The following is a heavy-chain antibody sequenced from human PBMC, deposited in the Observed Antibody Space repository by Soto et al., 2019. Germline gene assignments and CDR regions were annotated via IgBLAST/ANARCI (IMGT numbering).Heavy chain of an antibody. CDR3: AGSLLLWFGEFDY. D-gene: IGHD3-10*01. CDR1: VFTFISYG. CDR2: ISYDGSNK. Sequence: GWSLRLSCASSVFTFISYGMHWVRQAPGKGLEWVAVISYDGSNKYYADSVKGRFTISRDNSKNTLYLQMNSLRAEDTAVYYCAGSLLLWFGEFDYWGQGTLVTVSS. V-gene: IGHV3-30*03. J-gene: IGHJ4*02.